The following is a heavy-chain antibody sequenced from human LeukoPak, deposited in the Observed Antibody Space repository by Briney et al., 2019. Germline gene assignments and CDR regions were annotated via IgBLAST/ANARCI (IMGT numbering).Heavy chain of an antibody. V-gene: IGHV4-59*01. CDR1: GGSISSYY. J-gene: IGHJ4*02. CDR2: IYYSGST. D-gene: IGHD4-23*01. Sequence: PSETLSLTCTVSGGSISSYYWSWIRQPPGKGLEWIGYIYYSGSTNYNPSLKSRVTISVDTSKNQFSLKLSSVTAADTGVYYCARTYYGGNDYFDYWGQGTLVTVSS. CDR3: ARTYYGGNDYFDY.